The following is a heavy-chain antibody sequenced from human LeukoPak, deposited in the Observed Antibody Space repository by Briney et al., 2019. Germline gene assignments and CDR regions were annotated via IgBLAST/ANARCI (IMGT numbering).Heavy chain of an antibody. CDR1: GGSVSSGSYY. J-gene: IGHJ5*02. CDR3: ARDSTYCSGGSCYPHWFDP. CDR2: IYYSGST. D-gene: IGHD2-15*01. Sequence: SETLSLTCTVSGGSVSSGSYYWSWIRQPPGKGLEWIGYIYYSGSTNYNPSLKSRVTISLDTSKNQLSLKLSSVTAADTAVYYCARDSTYCSGGSCYPHWFDPWGQGTLVTVSS. V-gene: IGHV4-61*01.